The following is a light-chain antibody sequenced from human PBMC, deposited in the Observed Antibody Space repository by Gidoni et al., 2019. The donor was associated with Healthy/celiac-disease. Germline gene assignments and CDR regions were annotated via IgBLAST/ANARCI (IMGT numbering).Light chain of an antibody. CDR2: VAS. CDR1: QSISSY. V-gene: IGKV1-39*01. CDR3: QQSYSTPIT. Sequence: DIQMTQSPSSLSAYVGDRVTITCRASQSISSYLNWYQQKPGKAPNLLIYVASSLQSGVPSRFIGSGSWTYFTLTISSLKPEDFATYYCQQSYSTPITFGQGTRLEIK. J-gene: IGKJ5*01.